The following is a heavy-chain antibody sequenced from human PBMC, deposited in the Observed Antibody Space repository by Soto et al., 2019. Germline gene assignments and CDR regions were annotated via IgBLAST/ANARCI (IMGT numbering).Heavy chain of an antibody. V-gene: IGHV3-53*01. CDR2: IYSGGST. Sequence: GGSLRLSCAASGGTVSSNYMSWVRQAPGKGLEWVSVIYSGGSTYYADSVKGRFTISRDNSKNTLYLQMNSLRAEDTAVYYCAREPGYYYGMDVWGQGTTVTSP. J-gene: IGHJ6*02. CDR1: GGTVSSNY. CDR3: AREPGYYYGMDV.